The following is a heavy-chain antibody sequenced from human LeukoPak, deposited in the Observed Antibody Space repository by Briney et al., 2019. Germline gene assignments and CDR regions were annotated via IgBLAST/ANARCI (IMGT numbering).Heavy chain of an antibody. D-gene: IGHD2-21*02. CDR2: ISYDGSNK. Sequence: PGRSLRLSCAASGFTFSSNAMHWVRQAPGKGLEWVAVISYDGSNKYYADSVKGRFTISRDNSKNTLYLQMNSLRAEDTAVYYCARGSPAGLPKDPSFDYWGQGTLVTVSS. CDR1: GFTFSSNA. CDR3: ARGSPAGLPKDPSFDY. V-gene: IGHV3-30-3*01. J-gene: IGHJ4*02.